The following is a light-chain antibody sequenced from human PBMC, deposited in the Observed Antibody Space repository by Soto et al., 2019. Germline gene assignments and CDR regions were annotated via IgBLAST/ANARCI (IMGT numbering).Light chain of an antibody. CDR1: SSDVGDYNY. CDR3: LSHTGSRTL. V-gene: IGLV2-14*01. Sequence: QSALPQPASVSGSPVQSITISCTGASSDVGDYNYVSWYQEHPGQVPKLIIFEVTTRPSGVSDRFSGSKSGNTASLTISGLQAEDEADYYCLSHTGSRTLFGGGTQLTVL. CDR2: EVT. J-gene: IGLJ7*01.